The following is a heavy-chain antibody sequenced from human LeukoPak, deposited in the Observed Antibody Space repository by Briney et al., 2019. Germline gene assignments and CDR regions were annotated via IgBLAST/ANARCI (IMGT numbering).Heavy chain of an antibody. CDR3: AREGNDILTGYYGPWEN. D-gene: IGHD3-9*01. Sequence: ASVKVSCKASGYTFTGYYMHWVRQAPGQGLEWMGRINPNSGGTNYAQKFQGRVTMTRDTSISTAYMELSRLRSDDTAEYYCAREGNDILTGYYGPWENWGQGTLVTVSS. V-gene: IGHV1-2*06. CDR1: GYTFTGYY. J-gene: IGHJ4*02. CDR2: INPNSGGT.